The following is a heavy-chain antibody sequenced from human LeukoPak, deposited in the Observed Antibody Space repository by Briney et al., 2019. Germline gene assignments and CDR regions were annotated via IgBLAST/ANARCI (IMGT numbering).Heavy chain of an antibody. CDR2: IYYSGST. CDR1: GGSISSGDYY. J-gene: IGHJ5*02. D-gene: IGHD5-18*01. Sequence: SQTVSLTCTVSGGSISSGDYYWSWIRQPPGKGLEWIGYIYYSGSTYYNPSLKSRVTISVDTSKNQFSLKLSSVTAADTAVYYCARGVPLVTNWFGPWGQGTLVTVSS. V-gene: IGHV4-30-4*08. CDR3: ARGVPLVTNWFGP.